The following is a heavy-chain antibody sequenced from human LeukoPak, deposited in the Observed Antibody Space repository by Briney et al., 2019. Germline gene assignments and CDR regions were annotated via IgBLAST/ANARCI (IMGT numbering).Heavy chain of an antibody. V-gene: IGHV3-23*01. D-gene: IGHD1-7*01. CDR3: AREELREFGSSDF. Sequence: QSGGSLRLSCAASGFTFSSYAMNWVRQAPGKGLEWVSAISGSGGSTYYADSVKGRFTISRDNSKNTLYLQMNSLRAEDTAVYYCAREELREFGSSDFWGQGTLVTVSS. CDR1: GFTFSSYA. J-gene: IGHJ4*02. CDR2: ISGSGGST.